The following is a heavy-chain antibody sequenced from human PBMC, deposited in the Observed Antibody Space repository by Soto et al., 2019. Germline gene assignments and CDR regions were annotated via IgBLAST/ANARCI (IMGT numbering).Heavy chain of an antibody. CDR3: ARVAQIAAPRRSYFDY. Sequence: QVQLVQSGAEVKKPGSSVKVSCKASGGTFSSYAISWVRQAPGQGLEWMGGIIPIFGTANYAQKFQGRVTITADEXTXKAYMELSSLRSEDTAVYYCARVAQIAAPRRSYFDYWGQGTLVTVSS. CDR1: GGTFSSYA. CDR2: IIPIFGTA. J-gene: IGHJ4*02. V-gene: IGHV1-69*12. D-gene: IGHD6-13*01.